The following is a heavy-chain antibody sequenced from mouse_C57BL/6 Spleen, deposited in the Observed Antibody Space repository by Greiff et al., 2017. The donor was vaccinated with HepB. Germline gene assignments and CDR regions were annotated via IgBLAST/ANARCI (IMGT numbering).Heavy chain of an antibody. J-gene: IGHJ2*01. D-gene: IGHD1-1*01. Sequence: EVQLVESGPGLVKPSQSLSLTCSVTGYSITSGYYWNWIRQFPGNKLEWMGYISYDGSNNYNPSLKNRISITRDTSKNQFFLKLNSVTTEDTATYYCASSLFITTVVSYWGQGTTLTVSS. CDR2: ISYDGSN. CDR3: ASSLFITTVVSY. CDR1: GYSITSGYY. V-gene: IGHV3-6*01.